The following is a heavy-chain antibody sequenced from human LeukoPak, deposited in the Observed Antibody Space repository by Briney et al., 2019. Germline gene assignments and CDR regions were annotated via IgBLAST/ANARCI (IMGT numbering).Heavy chain of an antibody. J-gene: IGHJ4*02. V-gene: IGHV3-30*18. D-gene: IGHD6-6*01. CDR3: AKFAARRHDY. Sequence: GGSLRLSCAASGFTFSSYGMHWVRQAPGKGLEWVAIISYDGNNKYYVDSVKGRFTISRDNSKNTLYLQMNSLRTEDTAVYYCAKFAARRHDYWGQGTLVTVSS. CDR2: ISYDGNNK. CDR1: GFTFSSYG.